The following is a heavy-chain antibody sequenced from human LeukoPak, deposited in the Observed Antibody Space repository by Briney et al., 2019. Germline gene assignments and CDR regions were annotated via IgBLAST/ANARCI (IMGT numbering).Heavy chain of an antibody. D-gene: IGHD1-26*01. J-gene: IGHJ3*02. CDR3: ARDLIVGATLAGGHDAFDI. CDR2: ISAYNGNT. CDR1: GYTFTTYG. V-gene: IGHV1-18*01. Sequence: ASVKVSCKASGYTFTTYGISWVRQAPGQGPEWMGWISAYNGNTNYAQKFQGRVTMTTDTSTSTAYMDLRSLRSGDTAVYYCARDLIVGATLAGGHDAFDIWGQGTMVTVSS.